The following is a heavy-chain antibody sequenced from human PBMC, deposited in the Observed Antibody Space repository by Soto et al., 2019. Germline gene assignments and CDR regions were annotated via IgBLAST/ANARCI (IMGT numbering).Heavy chain of an antibody. CDR2: ISWNSGSI. CDR1: GFTFDDYS. J-gene: IGHJ3*02. V-gene: IGHV3-9*01. Sequence: EVQLVESGGGLVQPGRSLRLSCAASGFTFDDYSMHWVRQAPGKGLEWVSGISWNSGSIGYADSVKGRFTISRDNAKKYLYLQMNSMRAEDTALAYCAKDDSRSWWVRAFDIWGQGTMVTVSS. CDR3: AKDDSRSWWVRAFDI. D-gene: IGHD6-13*01.